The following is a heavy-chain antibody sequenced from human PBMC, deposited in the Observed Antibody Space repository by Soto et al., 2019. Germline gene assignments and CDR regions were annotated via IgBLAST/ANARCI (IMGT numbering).Heavy chain of an antibody. CDR2: IIPIFGTA. V-gene: IGHV1-69*13. CDR3: AGRPPEMATTRYYFDY. CDR1: GGTFSSYA. D-gene: IGHD5-12*01. Sequence: SVKVSCKASGGTFSSYAISWVRQAPGQGLEWMGGIIPIFGTANYAQKFQGRGTITADESTSTAYMELSSLRSEDTAVYYCAGRPPEMATTRYYFDYWGQGTLVTVSS. J-gene: IGHJ4*02.